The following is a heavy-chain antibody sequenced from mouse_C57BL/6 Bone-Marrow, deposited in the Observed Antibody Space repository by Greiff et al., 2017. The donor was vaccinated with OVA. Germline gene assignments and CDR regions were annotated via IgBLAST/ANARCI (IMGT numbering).Heavy chain of an antibody. Sequence: VQLQQSGAELVRPGASVKLSCTASGFNIKDDYMHWVKQRPEQGLEWIGWIDPENGDTEYASKFQGKATITADTSSNTAYLQLSSLTSEDTAVYYCTTDGIIFAYWGQGTLVTVSA. J-gene: IGHJ3*01. CDR3: TTDGIIFAY. V-gene: IGHV14-4*01. D-gene: IGHD2-1*01. CDR2: IDPENGDT. CDR1: GFNIKDDY.